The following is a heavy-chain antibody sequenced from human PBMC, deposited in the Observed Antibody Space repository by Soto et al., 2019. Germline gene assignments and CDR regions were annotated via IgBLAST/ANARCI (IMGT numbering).Heavy chain of an antibody. CDR2: ISAYNGNT. Sequence: ASVKVSCKASGYTFTSYGISWVRQAPGQGLEGMGWISAYNGNTNYAQKLQGRVTMTTDTSTSTAYMELRSLRSDDTAVYYCARDRDYSNSFHYYYGMDVWGQGTTVTVSS. CDR3: ARDRDYSNSFHYYYGMDV. D-gene: IGHD4-4*01. CDR1: GYTFTSYG. J-gene: IGHJ6*02. V-gene: IGHV1-18*01.